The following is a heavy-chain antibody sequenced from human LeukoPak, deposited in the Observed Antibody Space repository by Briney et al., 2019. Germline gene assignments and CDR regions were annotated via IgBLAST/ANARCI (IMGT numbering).Heavy chain of an antibody. D-gene: IGHD5-18*01. CDR3: ARGFRGYSYGYFDY. V-gene: IGHV3-48*03. CDR1: GFTFSSYE. CDR2: ISSSGSTI. Sequence: GGSLRLSCGASGFTFSSYEMNWVRQAPGKGLEWVSYISSSGSTIYYADSVKGRFTTSRDNAKNSLYLQMNSLRAEDTAVYYCARGFRGYSYGYFDYWGQGTLVTVSS. J-gene: IGHJ4*02.